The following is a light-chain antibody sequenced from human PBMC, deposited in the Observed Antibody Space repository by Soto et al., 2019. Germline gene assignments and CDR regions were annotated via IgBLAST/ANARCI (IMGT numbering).Light chain of an antibody. J-gene: IGKJ4*01. Sequence: IVLTQSPGTLSLSPGERATLSCRASQSVSSSYLVWYQQRPGQPPRLLIYGTSTRAAGISDRFSGSGSGTDFTLTIYRLDPGDSEVYYCQQYGTSALTFGGGTKV. CDR3: QQYGTSALT. CDR2: GTS. CDR1: QSVSSSY. V-gene: IGKV3-20*01.